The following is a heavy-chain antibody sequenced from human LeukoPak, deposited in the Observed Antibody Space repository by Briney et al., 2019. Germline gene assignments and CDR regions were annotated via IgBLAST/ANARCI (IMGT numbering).Heavy chain of an antibody. V-gene: IGHV1-2*02. CDR1: GYTFTGYY. CDR2: INPNSGDT. Sequence: ASVKVSCKASGYTFTGYYMHWVRQAPGQGLEWMGWINPNSGDTNYAQKFQGRVTMTRDTSISTAYMELSRLRADDTAVYYCTRDLHSNFDYWGQGTLVTVSS. D-gene: IGHD2-21*01. CDR3: TRDLHSNFDY. J-gene: IGHJ4*02.